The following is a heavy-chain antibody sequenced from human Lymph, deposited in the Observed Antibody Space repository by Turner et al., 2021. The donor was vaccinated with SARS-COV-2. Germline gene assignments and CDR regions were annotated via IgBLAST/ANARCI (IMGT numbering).Heavy chain of an antibody. CDR3: AKDPGYCSGGSCYSRTYFDF. D-gene: IGHD2-15*01. J-gene: IGHJ4*02. V-gene: IGHV3-43*02. CDR1: GFTFDDYA. Sequence: EVQLVESGGGVVQPGGVLRTSCAASGFTFDDYAMHWVRQAPGKGLESVSLISGDGGGTYYADSVKGRFTISRDNSKISLSLQMNSLRAEDTALYYCAKDPGYCSGGSCYSRTYFDFWGQGTLVTVSA. CDR2: ISGDGGGT.